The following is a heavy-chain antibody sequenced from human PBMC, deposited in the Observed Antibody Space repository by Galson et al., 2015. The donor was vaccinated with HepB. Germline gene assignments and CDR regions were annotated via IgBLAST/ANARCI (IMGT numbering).Heavy chain of an antibody. J-gene: IGHJ6*02. CDR1: GGTFSSYA. D-gene: IGHD3-16*02. V-gene: IGHV1-69*13. Sequence: SVKVSCKASGGTFSSYAISWVRQAPGQGLEWMGGIIPIFGTANYAQKFQGRVTITADESTSTAYMELSSLRSEDTAVYYCASHDRYYYYGMDVWGQGTTVTVSS. CDR3: ASHDRYYYYGMDV. CDR2: IIPIFGTA.